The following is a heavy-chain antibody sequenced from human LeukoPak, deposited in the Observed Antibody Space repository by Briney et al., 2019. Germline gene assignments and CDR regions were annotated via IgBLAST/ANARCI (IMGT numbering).Heavy chain of an antibody. J-gene: IGHJ4*02. CDR2: IYYSGST. V-gene: IGHV4-39*01. D-gene: IGHD6-13*01. CDR3: ARQGIAAAGSNSHIDY. Sequence: SETLSLTCTVSGGSISSGGYYWSWIRQHPGKGLEWIGYIYYSGSTYYNPSLKSRVTISVDTSKNQFSLKLSSVTAADTAVYYCARQGIAAAGSNSHIDYWGQGTLVTVSS. CDR1: GGSISSGGYY.